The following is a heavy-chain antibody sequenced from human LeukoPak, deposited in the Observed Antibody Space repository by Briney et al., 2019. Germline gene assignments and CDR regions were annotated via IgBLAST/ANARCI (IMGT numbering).Heavy chain of an antibody. D-gene: IGHD3-10*01. CDR3: ARQVTMDRGVIADAAYYYLDV. J-gene: IGHJ6*03. CDR1: GYSFTSYW. CDR2: IYPGDSDT. V-gene: IGHV5-51*01. Sequence: PGESLKISCKGSGYSFTSYWIGWVRQMPGKGLEWMGIIYPGDSDTRYSPSFQGQVTISADKSISTAYLQWSSLKASDTAMYYCARQVTMDRGVIADAAYYYLDVWGKGTTVTVSS.